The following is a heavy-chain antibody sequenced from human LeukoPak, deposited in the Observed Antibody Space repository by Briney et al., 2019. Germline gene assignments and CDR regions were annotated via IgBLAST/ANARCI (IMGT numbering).Heavy chain of an antibody. CDR2: IYTSGST. V-gene: IGHV4-4*07. J-gene: IGHJ3*02. Sequence: SETLSLTCTVSGGSISSYYWSWIRQPAGKGLEWIGRIYTSGSTNYNPSLKSRVTMSVDTSKNQFSLKLSSVTAADTAVYYCARGGFFGVAQDAFDIWGQGTMVTVSS. CDR3: ARGGFFGVAQDAFDI. CDR1: GGSISSYY. D-gene: IGHD3-3*01.